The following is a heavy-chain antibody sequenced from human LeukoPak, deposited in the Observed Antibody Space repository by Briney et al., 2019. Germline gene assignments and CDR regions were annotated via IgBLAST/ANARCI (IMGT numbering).Heavy chain of an antibody. J-gene: IGHJ6*02. D-gene: IGHD3-10*01. CDR1: GFTFSSYS. Sequence: GGSLRLSCAASGFTFSSYSMNWVRQAPGKGLEWASSVSSSSSYIYYADSVKGRFTISRDNAKNSLYLQMNSLRAEDTAVYYCASVGYYGVYYYGMDVWGQGTTVTVSS. CDR3: ASVGYYGVYYYGMDV. CDR2: VSSSSSYI. V-gene: IGHV3-21*01.